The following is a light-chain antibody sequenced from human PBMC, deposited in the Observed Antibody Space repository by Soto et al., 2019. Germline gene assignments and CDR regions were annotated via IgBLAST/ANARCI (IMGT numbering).Light chain of an antibody. Sequence: EIVLTQSPATLSLSPGERATLSCRASQSVSSYLAWYQQKPGQAPRLLIYDASNRATGIPARVSGSGSGTDFTRTIISLQPEDFAVYYCQQRNHWPPQRTLGGGTKVEIK. CDR2: DAS. CDR3: QQRNHWPPQRT. V-gene: IGKV3-11*01. J-gene: IGKJ4*01. CDR1: QSVSSY.